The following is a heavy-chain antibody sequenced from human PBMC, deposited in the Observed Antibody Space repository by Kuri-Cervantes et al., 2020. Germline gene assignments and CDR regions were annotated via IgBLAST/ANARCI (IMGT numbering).Heavy chain of an antibody. CDR1: GFTFDDYA. D-gene: IGHD5-18*01. CDR3: ARAMDTVYYYGMDV. J-gene: IGHJ6*02. CDR2: ISWNSGSI. V-gene: IGHV3-9*01. Sequence: GGSLRLSCAASGFTFDDYAMHWVRQAPGKGLEWVSGISWNSGSIGYADSVKGRFTISRDNAKNSLYLQMNSLRAEDTAVYYCARAMDTVYYYGMDVWGQGTTVTVSS.